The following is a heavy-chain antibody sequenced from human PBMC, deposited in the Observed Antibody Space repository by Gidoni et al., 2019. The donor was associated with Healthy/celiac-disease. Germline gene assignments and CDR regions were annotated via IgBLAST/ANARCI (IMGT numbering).Heavy chain of an antibody. Sequence: EVQLVESGGGLVKPGGSLRLSCAASGFTFSSYSMNWFRQAPGKGLEWVSSISSSSSYIYYADSVKGRFTISRDNAKNSLYLQMNSLRAEDTAVYYCARATGDYYDFWSGYFSGGNAFDIWGQGTMVTVSS. CDR1: GFTFSSYS. J-gene: IGHJ3*02. V-gene: IGHV3-21*01. D-gene: IGHD3-3*01. CDR3: ARATGDYYDFWSGYFSGGNAFDI. CDR2: ISSSSSYI.